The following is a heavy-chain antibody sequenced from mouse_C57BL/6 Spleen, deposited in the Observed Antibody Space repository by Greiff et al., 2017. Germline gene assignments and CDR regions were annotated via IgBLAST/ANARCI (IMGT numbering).Heavy chain of an antibody. CDR1: GFTFSSYG. V-gene: IGHV5-6*01. D-gene: IGHD1-1*01. CDR3: ARHYGSSSYFDY. J-gene: IGHJ2*01. Sequence: EVQLVESGGDLVKPGGSLKLSCAASGFTFSSYGMSWVRQTPDKRLEWVATISSGGSYTYYPDSVKGRFTISRDNAKNTLYLQMSSLKSEDTAVYYCARHYGSSSYFDYWGQGTTLTVSS. CDR2: ISSGGSYT.